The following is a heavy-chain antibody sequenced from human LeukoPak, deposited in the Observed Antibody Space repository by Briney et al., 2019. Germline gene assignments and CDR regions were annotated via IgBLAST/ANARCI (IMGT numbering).Heavy chain of an antibody. V-gene: IGHV4-39*01. CDR3: ARHSGSYSAFDY. D-gene: IGHD1-26*01. J-gene: IGHJ4*02. Sequence: SQTLSLTCTVSGGSISSGSYYWSWIRQPAGKGLEWIGSIYYSGSTYYNPSLKSRVTISVDTSKNQFSLKLSSVTAADTAVYYCARHSGSYSAFDYWGQGTLVTVSS. CDR2: IYYSGST. CDR1: GGSISSGSYY.